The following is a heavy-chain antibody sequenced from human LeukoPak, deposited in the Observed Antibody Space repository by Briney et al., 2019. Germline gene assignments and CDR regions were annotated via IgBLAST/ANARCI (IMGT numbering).Heavy chain of an antibody. CDR2: INIGEDRT. J-gene: IGHJ4*02. CDR1: GFTFSNCA. Sequence: GGSLRLSCSASGFTFSNCAMHWVRQAPGKGLEYVSTINIGEDRTFYADSVKGRFTISRDNSKNTLYLQMSSLRAEDAAVYYCVKDLSGTYSFDYWGQGTLVTVSS. V-gene: IGHV3-64D*09. CDR3: VKDLSGTYSFDY. D-gene: IGHD1-26*01.